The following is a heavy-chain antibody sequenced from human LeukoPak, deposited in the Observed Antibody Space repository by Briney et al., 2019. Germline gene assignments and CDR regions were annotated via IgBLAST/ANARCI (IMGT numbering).Heavy chain of an antibody. V-gene: IGHV4-59*01. D-gene: IGHD3-22*01. CDR2: IHYNGNT. Sequence: SEALSLTCSVSGDSISSYYWTWIRQIPGKGLEWIAYIHYNGNTKSNPSLKSRVTISLDTSKNQFSLKLTSLTAADTAVYYCARGVDSGYPDYWGQGTLVTVSS. CDR3: ARGVDSGYPDY. J-gene: IGHJ4*02. CDR1: GDSISSYY.